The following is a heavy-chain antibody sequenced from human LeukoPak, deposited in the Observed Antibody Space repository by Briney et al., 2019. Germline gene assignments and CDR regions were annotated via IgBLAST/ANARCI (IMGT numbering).Heavy chain of an antibody. D-gene: IGHD5-18*01. Sequence: PSETLSLTCTVSGGSISSSSYYWGWIRQPPGKGLEWIGSIYYSGSTYYNPSLKSRVTISVDKSKNQFSLKLSSVTAADTAVYYCARQKRGYSYGLINHYFDYWGQGTLVTVSS. CDR3: ARQKRGYSYGLINHYFDY. CDR2: IYYSGST. V-gene: IGHV4-39*01. J-gene: IGHJ4*02. CDR1: GGSISSSSYY.